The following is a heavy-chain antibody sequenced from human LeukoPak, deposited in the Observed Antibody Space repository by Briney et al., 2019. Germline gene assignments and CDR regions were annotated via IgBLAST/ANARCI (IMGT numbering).Heavy chain of an antibody. CDR1: GFTFSNYG. D-gene: IGHD6-13*01. CDR2: ISYDGNNK. CDR3: AKDVRTEAADLGY. J-gene: IGHJ4*02. Sequence: PGRSLRLSCAASGFTFSNYGMHWVRQAPGKGLEWVAVISYDGNNKYYVDSVKGRFTISRDNSKNTLFLQMNSLRAEDTAVYYCAKDVRTEAADLGYWGQGTLVTVSS. V-gene: IGHV3-30*18.